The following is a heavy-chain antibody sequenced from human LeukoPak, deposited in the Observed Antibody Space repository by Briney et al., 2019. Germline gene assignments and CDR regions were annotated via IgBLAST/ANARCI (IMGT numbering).Heavy chain of an antibody. Sequence: GGSLRLSCAASGFTLISYSMNWVRQAPGKGLEWVSYISSSSSTIYYADSVKGRFTISRDNAKNSLYLQMNSLRAEDTAVYYCARDSEDYFDYWGQGTLVTVSS. CDR1: GFTLISYS. J-gene: IGHJ4*02. CDR2: ISSSSSTI. CDR3: ARDSEDYFDY. V-gene: IGHV3-48*01.